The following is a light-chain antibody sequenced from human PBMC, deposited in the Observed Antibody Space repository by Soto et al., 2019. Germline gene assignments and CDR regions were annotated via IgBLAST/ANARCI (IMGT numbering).Light chain of an antibody. Sequence: QSVLTQPPSVSGAPGQRVTLSCTASSSNIGAGYDVHWYQQLPGPVPKLLIYGNSTRPSGVPDRFSGSKSGTSASLAITGLQAEDEADYYCQSYDSSLSGWVFGGGTKLTVL. CDR3: QSYDSSLSGWV. CDR2: GNS. CDR1: SSNIGAGYD. J-gene: IGLJ3*02. V-gene: IGLV1-40*01.